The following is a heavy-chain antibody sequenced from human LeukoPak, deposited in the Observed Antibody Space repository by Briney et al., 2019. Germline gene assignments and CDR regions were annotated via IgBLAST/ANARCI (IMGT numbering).Heavy chain of an antibody. J-gene: IGHJ4*02. CDR3: ARRGYYDSSGYYNFDY. Sequence: GESLKISCKGSGYSFTNYWIAWVRQMPGKGLEWMGIIYPGDSDTRYSPSFQGQVTISADKSISTAYLQWSSLKASDTAMYYCARRGYYDSSGYYNFDYSSQGTLVTVSS. V-gene: IGHV5-51*01. CDR2: IYPGDSDT. CDR1: GYSFTNYW. D-gene: IGHD3-22*01.